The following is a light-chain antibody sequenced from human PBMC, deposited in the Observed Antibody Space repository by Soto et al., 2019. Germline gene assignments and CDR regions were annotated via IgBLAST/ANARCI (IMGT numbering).Light chain of an antibody. CDR1: QSVSSS. CDR2: DAS. V-gene: IGKV3-11*01. Sequence: EIVLTQSPDTLSLSPGERATLSCRASQSVSSSLAWYQQKPGQAPRLLIYDASNRATGIPARFRGSGSGTDFTVTISSLEPEDFAVYYCQQRSNWPREVTFGPGTKVDIE. J-gene: IGKJ3*01. CDR3: QQRSNWPREVT.